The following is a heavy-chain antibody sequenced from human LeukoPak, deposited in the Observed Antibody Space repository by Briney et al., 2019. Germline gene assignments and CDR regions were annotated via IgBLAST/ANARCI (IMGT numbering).Heavy chain of an antibody. CDR1: GYTFTSYY. J-gene: IGHJ3*02. D-gene: IGHD1-26*01. CDR3: ARGHGYSGSYYVDAFDI. CDR2: INPSGGST. V-gene: IGHV1-46*01. Sequence: ASVKVSCKASGYTFTSYYMHWVRQAPGQGLEWMGIINPSGGSTSYAQKFQGRVTMTRDTSISTAYMELSRLRSDDTAVYYCARGHGYSGSYYVDAFDIWGQGTMVTVSS.